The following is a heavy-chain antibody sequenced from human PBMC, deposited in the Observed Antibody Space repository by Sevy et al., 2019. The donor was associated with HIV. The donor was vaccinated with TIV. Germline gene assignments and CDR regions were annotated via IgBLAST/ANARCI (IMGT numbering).Heavy chain of an antibody. Sequence: SETLSLTCTVSGGSISSYYWSWIRQPPGKGLEWIGYIYYSGSTNYNPSLKSRVTISVDTSENQFSLKLSSVTAADTAVYYCAREDRYCSGGSCYPLYFDYWGQGTLVTVSS. J-gene: IGHJ4*02. D-gene: IGHD2-15*01. CDR2: IYYSGST. CDR3: AREDRYCSGGSCYPLYFDY. V-gene: IGHV4-59*01. CDR1: GGSISSYY.